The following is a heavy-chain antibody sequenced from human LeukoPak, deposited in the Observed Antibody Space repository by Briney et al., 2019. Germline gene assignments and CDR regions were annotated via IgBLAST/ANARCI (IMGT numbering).Heavy chain of an antibody. D-gene: IGHD3-9*01. Sequence: SVKVSCKASGGTFSSYAISWVRQAPGQGLEWMGGIIPIFGAANYAQKFQGRVTITTDESTSTAYMELSSLRSEDTAVYYCARVATPPVLRYFDWLSFFDYWGQGTLVTVSS. CDR2: IIPIFGAA. CDR3: ARVATPPVLRYFDWLSFFDY. CDR1: GGTFSSYA. J-gene: IGHJ4*02. V-gene: IGHV1-69*05.